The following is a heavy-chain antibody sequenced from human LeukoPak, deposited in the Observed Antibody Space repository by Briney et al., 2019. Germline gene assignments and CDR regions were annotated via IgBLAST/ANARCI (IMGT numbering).Heavy chain of an antibody. D-gene: IGHD5-18*01. Sequence: GGSLRLSCAASGFTFSSYGMHWVRQAPGKGLEWVAVIWYDGSNKYYADSVKGRFTISRDNSKNTLYLQMNSLRAEDTAVYYCARDSGYSYGYPFDYWGQGTLVTVSP. CDR2: IWYDGSNK. J-gene: IGHJ4*02. V-gene: IGHV3-33*01. CDR3: ARDSGYSYGYPFDY. CDR1: GFTFSSYG.